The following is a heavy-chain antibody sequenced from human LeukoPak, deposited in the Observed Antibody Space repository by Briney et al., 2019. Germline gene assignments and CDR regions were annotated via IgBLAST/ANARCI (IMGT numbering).Heavy chain of an antibody. CDR2: IASDGSST. Sequence: GGSLRLSCAASGFTFSSYWMNWVRQAPGKGLVWVSRIASDGSSTTYADSVKGRFSISRDNAKNTLYLQMNSLRVEDTAVYYCARGGGDSGWYWGQGTLVTVAS. V-gene: IGHV3-74*01. J-gene: IGHJ4*02. CDR1: GFTFSSYW. D-gene: IGHD6-19*01. CDR3: ARGGGDSGWY.